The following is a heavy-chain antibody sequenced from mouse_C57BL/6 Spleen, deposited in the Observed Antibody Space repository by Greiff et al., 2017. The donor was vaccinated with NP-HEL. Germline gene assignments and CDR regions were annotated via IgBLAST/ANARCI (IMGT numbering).Heavy chain of an antibody. CDR3: ARFYDGYYAWFAY. CDR1: GYTFTSYW. CDR2: IDPNSGGT. J-gene: IGHJ3*01. Sequence: QVQLKQPGAELVKPGASVKLSCKASGYTFTSYWMHWVKQRPGRGLEWIGRIDPNSGGTKYNEKFKSKATLTVDKPSSTAYMQLSSLTSEDSAVYYCARFYDGYYAWFAYWGQGTLVTVSA. D-gene: IGHD2-3*01. V-gene: IGHV1-72*01.